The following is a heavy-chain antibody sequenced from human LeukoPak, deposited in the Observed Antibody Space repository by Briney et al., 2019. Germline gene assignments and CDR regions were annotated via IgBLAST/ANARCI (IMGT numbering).Heavy chain of an antibody. D-gene: IGHD5-18*01. Sequence: PGGSLRLSSAASGFTFSSYAMSWVRQAPGKGLEWVSAISGSGGSTYYADSVKGRFTISRDNSKNTLYLQMNSLRAEDTAVYYCAKDLRWLLYAFDIWGQGTMVTVSS. CDR1: GFTFSSYA. J-gene: IGHJ3*02. CDR3: AKDLRWLLYAFDI. CDR2: ISGSGGST. V-gene: IGHV3-23*01.